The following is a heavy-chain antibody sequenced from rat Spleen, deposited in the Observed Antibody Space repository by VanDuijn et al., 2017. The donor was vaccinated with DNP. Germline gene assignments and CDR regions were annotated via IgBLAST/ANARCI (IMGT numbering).Heavy chain of an antibody. CDR1: GFTFSYYW. CDR3: VMSIPGIKGFYFDY. J-gene: IGHJ2*01. V-gene: IGHV5-31*01. D-gene: IGHD1-4*01. CDR2: ITSVSGTT. Sequence: EVQLVESGGDLVQPGRSLKLSCVASGFTFSYYWMAWIRQVPGRGLEWIASITSVSGTTSYLDSVKGRFTISRDDAKDTLSLQMNSLRSEYTATYYCVMSIPGIKGFYFDYWGQGVMVTVSS.